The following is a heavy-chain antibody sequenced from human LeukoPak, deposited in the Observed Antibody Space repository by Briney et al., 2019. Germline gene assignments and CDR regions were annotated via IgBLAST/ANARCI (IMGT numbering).Heavy chain of an antibody. D-gene: IGHD6-6*01. Sequence: PSETLSLTCAVYGGSFSGYYWSWIRQPPGKGLEWIGEINHSGSTNYNPSLKSRVTISVDTSKNQFSLKLGSVTAADTAVYYCASARKSIAARPGRFDYWGQGTLVTVSS. CDR3: ASARKSIAARPGRFDY. CDR2: INHSGST. CDR1: GGSFSGYY. J-gene: IGHJ4*02. V-gene: IGHV4-34*01.